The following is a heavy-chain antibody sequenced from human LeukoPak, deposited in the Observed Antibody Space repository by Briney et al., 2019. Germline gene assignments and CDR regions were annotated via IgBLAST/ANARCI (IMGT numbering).Heavy chain of an antibody. CDR1: GGSISSYY. D-gene: IGHD3-22*01. CDR3: ARVAREINSSGYYFHY. J-gene: IGHJ4*02. V-gene: IGHV4-59*01. Sequence: SETLSLTCTVSGGSISSYYWSWIRQPPGKGLEWMGYIYYSGSTNYNPSLKSRVTISVDTSKNQFSLKLSSVTAADTAVYYCARVAREINSSGYYFHYWGQGTLVTVSS. CDR2: IYYSGST.